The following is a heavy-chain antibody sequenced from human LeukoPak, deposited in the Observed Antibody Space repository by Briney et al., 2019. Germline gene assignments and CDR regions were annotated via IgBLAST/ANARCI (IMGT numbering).Heavy chain of an antibody. D-gene: IGHD6-13*01. Sequence: GGSLRLSCAASTFTFSSFSMNWVRQAPGKGLEWVSSISTSSGYIYYADSVKGRFTISRDNAKNSLYLQMNSLRAEDTAVYYCARDQSYQQLVRYYYGMDVWGQGTTVTVSS. CDR3: ARDQSYQQLVRYYYGMDV. J-gene: IGHJ6*02. V-gene: IGHV3-21*01. CDR1: TFTFSSFS. CDR2: ISTSSGYI.